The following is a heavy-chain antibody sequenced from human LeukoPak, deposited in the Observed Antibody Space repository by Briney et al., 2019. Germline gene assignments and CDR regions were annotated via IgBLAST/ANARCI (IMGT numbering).Heavy chain of an antibody. D-gene: IGHD6-19*01. Sequence: ASVKVSCKASGYTFTGYYMHWVRQAPGQGLEWMGWINPNSGGTNYAQKFQGWVTMTRDTSISTAYMELSRLRSDDTAVYYCARDAGIAVAGTGPPYYYGMDVWGQGTTVTVSS. J-gene: IGHJ6*02. V-gene: IGHV1-2*04. CDR2: INPNSGGT. CDR1: GYTFTGYY. CDR3: ARDAGIAVAGTGPPYYYGMDV.